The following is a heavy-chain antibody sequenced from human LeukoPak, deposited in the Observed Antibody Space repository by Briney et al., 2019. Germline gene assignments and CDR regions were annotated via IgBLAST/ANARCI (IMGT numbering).Heavy chain of an antibody. D-gene: IGHD5-12*01. V-gene: IGHV1-69*01. CDR2: IIPIFGTA. CDR1: GGTFSSYA. Sequence: SVKVSCKASGGTFSSYAVSWVRQAPGQGLEWMGGIIPIFGTANYAQKFQGRVTITADESTSTAYMELSSLRSEDTAVYYCARGTVATINFSYYYMDVWGKGTTVTVSS. J-gene: IGHJ6*03. CDR3: ARGTVATINFSYYYMDV.